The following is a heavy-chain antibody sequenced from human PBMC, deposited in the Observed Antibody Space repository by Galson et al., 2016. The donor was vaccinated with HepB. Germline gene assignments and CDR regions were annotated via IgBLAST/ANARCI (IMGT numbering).Heavy chain of an antibody. CDR1: GFTLRSYY. CDR3: ARDRGMATILDAFVI. CDR2: ISSGSSYI. V-gene: IGHV3-21*01. Sequence: SLRLSCAASGFTLRSYYMNWVRQAPGKGLEWVSCISSGSSYIYYADSVKGRFTISRDNAKNSLYLQMNSLRAEDTAVYYCARDRGMATILDAFVIWGRGTMVTLSS. J-gene: IGHJ3*02. D-gene: IGHD5-24*01.